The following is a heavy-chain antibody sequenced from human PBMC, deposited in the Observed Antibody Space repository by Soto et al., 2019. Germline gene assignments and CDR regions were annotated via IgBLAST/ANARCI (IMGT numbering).Heavy chain of an antibody. CDR2: ISAYNGNT. CDR1: GYTFTSYG. J-gene: IGHJ4*02. V-gene: IGHV1-18*01. CDR3: ARESIICFHDY. D-gene: IGHD2-15*01. Sequence: QVQLVQSGAEVKKPGASVKVSCKASGYTFTSYGISWVRQAPGQGLEWMGWISAYNGNTNYAQKLQGRVTMTTDTSPSIAYMELRILRSDDTAVYYCARESIICFHDYWGLGTLVTVSS.